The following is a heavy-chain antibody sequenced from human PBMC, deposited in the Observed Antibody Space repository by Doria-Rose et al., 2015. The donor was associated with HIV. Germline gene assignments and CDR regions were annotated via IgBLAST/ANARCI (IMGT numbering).Heavy chain of an antibody. Sequence: SGPVLVKPTETLTLTCTVSGVSLSSPGMGVSWIRQPPGKALERLANIFSDDGRSYQTSLKSRLTISRGTSKSQVVLTMTDMDPVDTATYYCARIKSSRWYHKYYFDFWGQGTLVIVSA. V-gene: IGHV2-26*01. CDR3: ARIKSSRWYHKYYFDF. D-gene: IGHD6-13*01. J-gene: IGHJ4*02. CDR1: GVSLSSPGMG. CDR2: IFSDDGR.